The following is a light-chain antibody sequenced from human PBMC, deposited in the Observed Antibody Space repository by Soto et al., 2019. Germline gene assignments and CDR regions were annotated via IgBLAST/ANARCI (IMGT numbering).Light chain of an antibody. V-gene: IGLV2-14*01. CDR2: EVS. J-gene: IGLJ1*01. CDR3: SSYTSSTSLDV. CDR1: SSDVGGYNY. Sequence: QSVLTQPASVSGSPGQSITISCNGTSSDVGGYNYVSWYQQHPGKAPKLMIYEVSNRPSGVSIRFSGSKAGNTASLTISGLQAEDEADYYCSSYTSSTSLDVFGTGTKVTVL.